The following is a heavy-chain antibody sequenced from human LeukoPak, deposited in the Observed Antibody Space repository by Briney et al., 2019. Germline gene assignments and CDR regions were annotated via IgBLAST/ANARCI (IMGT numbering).Heavy chain of an antibody. Sequence: PGGSLRLSYAASGFTFSSYAMSWVRQAPGKGLEWVSTISGSGSGGSTYYADSVKGRFTISRDNSKDTLYLQMNSLRAEDTAVYYCAKLLAVTNSYYFNYWGQGTLVTVSS. J-gene: IGHJ4*02. CDR1: GFTFSSYA. CDR2: ISGSGSGGST. D-gene: IGHD6-19*01. CDR3: AKLLAVTNSYYFNY. V-gene: IGHV3-23*01.